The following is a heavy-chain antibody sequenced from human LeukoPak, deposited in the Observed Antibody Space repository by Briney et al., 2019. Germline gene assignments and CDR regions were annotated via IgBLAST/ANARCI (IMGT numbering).Heavy chain of an antibody. CDR2: INHSGST. CDR3: ARVIWYYSSGKNWFDP. D-gene: IGHD3-10*01. J-gene: IGHJ5*02. V-gene: IGHV4-34*01. Sequence: PSETLSLTCAVYGGSSSGYYWSWIRQPPGKGLEWIGEINHSGSTNYNPSLKGRVTISVDTSKNQFSLKLSSVTAADTAVYYCARVIWYYSSGKNWFDPWGQGTLVTVSS. CDR1: GGSSSGYY.